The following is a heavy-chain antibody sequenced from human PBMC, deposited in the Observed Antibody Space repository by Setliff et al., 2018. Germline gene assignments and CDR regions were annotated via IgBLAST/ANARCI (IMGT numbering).Heavy chain of an antibody. CDR2: IIPIFGTA. J-gene: IGHJ5*02. CDR3: ARGYRGYYNFWSGSQGANWFDP. Sequence: ASVKVSCKASGGTFSSYAISWVRQAPGQGLEWMGGIIPIFGTANYAQKFQGRDTITADESTSTAYMELSSLRSEDTAVYYCARGYRGYYNFWSGSQGANWFDPWGQGTLVTVSS. D-gene: IGHD3-3*01. CDR1: GGTFSSYA. V-gene: IGHV1-69*13.